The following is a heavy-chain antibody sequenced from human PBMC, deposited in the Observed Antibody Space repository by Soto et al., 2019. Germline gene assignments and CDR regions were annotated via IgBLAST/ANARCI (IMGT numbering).Heavy chain of an antibody. J-gene: IGHJ4*02. V-gene: IGHV4-39*01. CDR2: FYYSGST. D-gene: IGHD5-12*01. CDR3: GSGYEFGVVDC. CDR1: GGSISSSSYY. Sequence: PSETLSLTCTVSGGSISSSSYYWGWIRQPPGQGLEWIESFYYSGSTYYNPSLQSRVTISVDTSKNQFSLILNSVTAADTAVYFCGSGYEFGVVDCWGQGTLVTVSS.